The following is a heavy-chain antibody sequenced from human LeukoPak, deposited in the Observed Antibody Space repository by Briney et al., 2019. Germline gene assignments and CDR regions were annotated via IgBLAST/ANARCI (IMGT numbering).Heavy chain of an antibody. CDR3: ARGLVAAAGTIDY. CDR1: GFTSSSYA. Sequence: PGGSLRLSCAASGFTSSSYAMSWVRQAPGKGLEWVSAISGSSSTIYYADSVKGRFTISRDNAENSLYLQMNSLRAEDTAVYYCARGLVAAAGTIDYWGQGTLVTVSS. CDR2: ISGSSSTI. D-gene: IGHD6-13*01. V-gene: IGHV3-48*01. J-gene: IGHJ4*02.